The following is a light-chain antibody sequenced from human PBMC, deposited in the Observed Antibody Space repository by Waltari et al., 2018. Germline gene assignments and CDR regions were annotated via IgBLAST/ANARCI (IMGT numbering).Light chain of an antibody. CDR3: QQTYSIPYT. V-gene: IGKV1-39*01. CDR2: AAS. Sequence: DIQMTQSPSSLSASVGDRVTITCRASQSVSRYLTWFQHKPGKAPKLLIYAASSVQSGVPSRFSVSGAGTDCTLTISSLQSEDFATYFCQQTYSIPYTFGQGTKLEIK. J-gene: IGKJ2*01. CDR1: QSVSRY.